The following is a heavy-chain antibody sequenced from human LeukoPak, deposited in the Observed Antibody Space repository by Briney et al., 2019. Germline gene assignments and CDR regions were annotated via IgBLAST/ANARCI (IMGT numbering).Heavy chain of an antibody. V-gene: IGHV3-21*01. Sequence: GSLRLSCAASGFTFNIYSINWVRQAPGKGLEWVSAISSSSSYIYYADSVKGRFTISRDNAKNSVYLQMNSLRVEDTAVYYCAREDGRWGQGTMVTVSS. CDR3: AREDGR. CDR1: GFTFNIYS. D-gene: IGHD5-24*01. CDR2: ISSSSSYI. J-gene: IGHJ3*01.